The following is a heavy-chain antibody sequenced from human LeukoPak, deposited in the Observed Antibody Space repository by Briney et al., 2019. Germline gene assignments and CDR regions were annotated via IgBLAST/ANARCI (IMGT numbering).Heavy chain of an antibody. CDR2: ISGSGGAT. CDR1: GFSFGNYA. D-gene: IGHD5-24*01. J-gene: IGHJ5*01. CDR3: LKDPRNTDGTIWFFS. V-gene: IGHV3-23*01. Sequence: PGGSLRLSCVASGFSFGNYAMSWVRQAPGKGLQWVSQISGSGGATWYAGFARDRFTISRDNYNKTLYLHMSGLRGEDTAMYYCLKDPRNTDGTIWFFSWGEGT.